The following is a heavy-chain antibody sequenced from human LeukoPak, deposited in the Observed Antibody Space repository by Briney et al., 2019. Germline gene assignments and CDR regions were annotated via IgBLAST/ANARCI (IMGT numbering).Heavy chain of an antibody. CDR3: ARGPQGTWIQLWKFDY. V-gene: IGHV4-34*01. CDR1: GGSFSGYY. Sequence: PSETLSLTCAVYGGSFSGYYWSWIRQPPGKGLEWIGEINHSGSTNYNPSLKSRVTISLDTSKNQFSLKLSSVTAADTAVYYCARGPQGTWIQLWKFDYWGQGTLVTVSS. CDR2: INHSGST. J-gene: IGHJ4*02. D-gene: IGHD5-18*01.